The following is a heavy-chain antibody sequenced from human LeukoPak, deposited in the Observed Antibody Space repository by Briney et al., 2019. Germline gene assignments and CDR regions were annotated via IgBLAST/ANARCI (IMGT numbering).Heavy chain of an antibody. CDR2: ISYTGNT. J-gene: IGHJ6*03. CDR1: GDVIGTYY. CDR3: ARSVDTAMVGYYYYYMDV. D-gene: IGHD5-18*01. Sequence: SETLSLTCTVSGDVIGTYYWSWIRQPPGKGLEWIGYISYTGNTNYNPSLKSRITMSVDTSKKQFSLKLSSVTAADTAVYYCARSVDTAMVGYYYYYMDVWGKGTTVTVSS. V-gene: IGHV4-59*08.